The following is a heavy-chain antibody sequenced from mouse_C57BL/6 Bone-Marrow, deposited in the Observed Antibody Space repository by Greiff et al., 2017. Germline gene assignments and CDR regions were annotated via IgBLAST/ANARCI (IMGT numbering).Heavy chain of an antibody. CDR1: GFTFSDYY. J-gene: IGHJ4*01. Sequence: EVKLMESEGGLVQPGSSMKLSCTASGFTFSDYYMAWVRQVPEKGLEWVANINYDGSSTYYLDSLKSRFIISRDNAKNILYLQMSSLKSEDTATYYCAREESGAMDYWGQGTSVTVSS. CDR2: INYDGSST. CDR3: AREESGAMDY. V-gene: IGHV5-16*01.